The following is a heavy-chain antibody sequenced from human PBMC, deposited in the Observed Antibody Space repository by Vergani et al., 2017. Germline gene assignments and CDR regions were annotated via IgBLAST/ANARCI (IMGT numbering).Heavy chain of an antibody. D-gene: IGHD2-2*02. J-gene: IGHJ4*02. Sequence: DVQLVESGGIVVQRGGSLRLSCEVSGFTFQEYAFHWVRQAPGKGLEWIGRIRSKNDGGTADYAAPLKGRFTISRDDSKDSAFLLVNNLKTEDTAVYFCYTDYHDYWGQGTLVTVSS. V-gene: IGHV3-15*01. CDR1: GFTFQEYA. CDR3: YTDYHDY. CDR2: IRSKNDGGTA.